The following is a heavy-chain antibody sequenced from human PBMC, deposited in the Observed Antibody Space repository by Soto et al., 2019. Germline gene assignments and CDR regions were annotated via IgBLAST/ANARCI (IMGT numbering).Heavy chain of an antibody. V-gene: IGHV3-30-3*01. CDR2: TSYDGSNK. CDR3: AREDYGRYYFDF. CDR1: VFVFRNYA. J-gene: IGHJ4*02. D-gene: IGHD3-16*01. Sequence: PGGSMRLSCAASVFVFRNYAMHWVRQAPGKGLEWVAVTSYDGSNKAYADSVKGRFTISRDNSKNTLFLQMNSLRAEDTAVYYCAREDYGRYYFDFWGQGTLVTVSS.